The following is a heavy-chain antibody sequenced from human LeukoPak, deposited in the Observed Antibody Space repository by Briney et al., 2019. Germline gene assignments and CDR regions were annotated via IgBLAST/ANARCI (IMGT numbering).Heavy chain of an antibody. CDR3: ARDKASRFLEWLSANWFDP. J-gene: IGHJ5*02. CDR2: MNPNSGNT. CDR1: GYTFTIYD. D-gene: IGHD3-3*01. Sequence: ASVKVSCKASGYTFTIYDINWVRQATGQGLEWMGWMNPNSGNTGYAQKFQGRVTMTRNTSISTAYMELSSLRSEDTAVYYCARDKASRFLEWLSANWFDPWGQGTLVTVSS. V-gene: IGHV1-8*01.